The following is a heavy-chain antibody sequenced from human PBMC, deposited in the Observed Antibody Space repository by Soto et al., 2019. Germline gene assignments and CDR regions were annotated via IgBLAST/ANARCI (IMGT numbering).Heavy chain of an antibody. D-gene: IGHD1-26*01. Sequence: EVQLVESGGALVQPGGSLRLSCAASGFTFSRHWMHWVRQAPGTGLMWISRIKGDGSSANYADSVRGRFTISRDNAKSTLYLQMDSLRAEDTAVYYCVRDGERSGDAGDSWGQGTQVTVSS. J-gene: IGHJ4*02. V-gene: IGHV3-74*01. CDR1: GFTFSRHW. CDR3: VRDGERSGDAGDS. CDR2: IKGDGSSA.